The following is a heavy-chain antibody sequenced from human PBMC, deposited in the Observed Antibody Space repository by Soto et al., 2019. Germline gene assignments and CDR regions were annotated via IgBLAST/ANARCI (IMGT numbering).Heavy chain of an antibody. CDR1: GFTFSSYG. D-gene: IGHD3-10*01. Sequence: SLRLACAASGFTFSSYGMHWVRHAPGKGLEWVAVISCDGSNKYYADSVKVRFTISRDNSKNTLYLQMNSLRAEDTAVYYCAKGSAYYYGSGSPYFGMDVWGQGTTVTVSS. V-gene: IGHV3-30*18. J-gene: IGHJ6*02. CDR2: ISCDGSNK. CDR3: AKGSAYYYGSGSPYFGMDV.